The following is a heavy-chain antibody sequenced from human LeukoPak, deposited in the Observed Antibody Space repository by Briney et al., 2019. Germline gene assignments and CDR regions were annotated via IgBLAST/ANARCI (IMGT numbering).Heavy chain of an antibody. V-gene: IGHV1-2*02. J-gene: IGHJ6*03. CDR2: INPNSGGT. Sequence: ASVKVSCKTSGYTSTGYYMHWVRQAPGQGLEWMGWINPNSGGTNYAQKFQGRVTMTRDTSISTAYMELSRLRSDDTAVYYCARGSGGYYYYYMDVWGKGTTVTISS. CDR3: ARGSGGYYYYYMDV. CDR1: GYTSTGYY. D-gene: IGHD3-10*01.